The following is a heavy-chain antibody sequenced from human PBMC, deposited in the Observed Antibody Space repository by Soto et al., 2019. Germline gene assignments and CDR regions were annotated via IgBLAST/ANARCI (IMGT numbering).Heavy chain of an antibody. V-gene: IGHV3-33*01. CDR1: GFTFSSYG. CDR3: ARDLSGDYGALDT. J-gene: IGHJ3*02. CDR2: IWYDGSNK. D-gene: IGHD4-17*01. Sequence: QVQLVESGGGVVKPGRSLRLSCAPSGFTFSSYGMHWARQAPGKGLEWVAVIWYDGSNKVYADSVKGRFTISRDNSKNTLYLQMNSLRAEDTAVYYCARDLSGDYGALDTWGQGTMVTVSS.